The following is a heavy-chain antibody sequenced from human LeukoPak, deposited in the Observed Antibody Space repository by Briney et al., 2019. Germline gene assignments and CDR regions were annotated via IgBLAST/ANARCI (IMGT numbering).Heavy chain of an antibody. V-gene: IGHV1-69*05. Sequence: GASVKVSCKASGGTFSSYAISWVRQAPGQGLEWMGRIIPIFGTANYAQKFQGRVTITTDESTSTAYMELSSLRSEDTAVYYCARAKYDSSGYYAPSPPPDYWGQGTLVTVSS. D-gene: IGHD3-22*01. CDR3: ARAKYDSSGYYAPSPPPDY. J-gene: IGHJ4*02. CDR1: GGTFSSYA. CDR2: IIPIFGTA.